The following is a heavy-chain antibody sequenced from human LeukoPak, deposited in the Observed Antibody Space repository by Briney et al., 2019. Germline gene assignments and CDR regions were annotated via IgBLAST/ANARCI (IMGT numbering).Heavy chain of an antibody. J-gene: IGHJ4*02. CDR1: GFTFSRHG. D-gene: IGHD5-24*01. CDR3: ARDMATDYFDY. Sequence: GGSLRLSCAASGFTFSRHGMHWVRQAPGKGLEWVAVIWYDGSNRYYADSVKGRFTISRDNSKNTLYLQVNSLRAEDTAVYYCARDMATDYFDYWGQGTLVTVSS. V-gene: IGHV3-33*01. CDR2: IWYDGSNR.